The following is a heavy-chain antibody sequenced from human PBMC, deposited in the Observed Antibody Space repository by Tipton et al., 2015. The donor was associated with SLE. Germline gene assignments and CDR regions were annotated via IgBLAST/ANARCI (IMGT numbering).Heavy chain of an antibody. D-gene: IGHD3-16*01. CDR2: IYYSGSI. CDR1: GGSISSHY. J-gene: IGHJ3*02. CDR3: AREWGDAFDI. V-gene: IGHV4-59*11. Sequence: TLSLTCTVPGGSISSHYWSWIRQPPGKGLEWIGYIYYSGSISYNPSLKSRVTISVDTSKNQFSLKLSSVTAADTAVYYCAREWGDAFDIWGQGTMVTVSS.